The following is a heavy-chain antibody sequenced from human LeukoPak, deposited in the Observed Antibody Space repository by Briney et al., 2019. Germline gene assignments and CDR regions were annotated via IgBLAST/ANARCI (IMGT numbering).Heavy chain of an antibody. D-gene: IGHD6-13*01. CDR3: ARVRRSSTWRDAFDI. CDR2: ISAYNGKT. CDR1: GYTFTSHG. J-gene: IGHJ3*02. V-gene: IGHV1-18*01. Sequence: ASVKVSCKASGYTFTSHGISWVRQAPGQGLEWMGWISAYNGKTNYAQKFQGRVTMITDTSTSTAYMELRSLRSEDTAVYYCARVRRSSTWRDAFDIWGQGTMVTVSS.